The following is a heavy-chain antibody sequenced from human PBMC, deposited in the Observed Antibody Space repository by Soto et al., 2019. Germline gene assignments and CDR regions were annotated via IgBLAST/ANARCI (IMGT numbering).Heavy chain of an antibody. D-gene: IGHD3-9*01. CDR2: TSWNSGSI. CDR1: GLTFDDYA. Sequence: EVQLVESGGGLVQPGRSLRLSCAASGLTFDDYAMHWVRQAPGKGLEWVSSTSWNSGSIGYADSVKGRFTTSRDNAKNSLDLQMNSLGAEDTALYYCAKGRYFGWPRAGFDDWGQGALVTVSS. J-gene: IGHJ4*02. V-gene: IGHV3-9*01. CDR3: AKGRYFGWPRAGFDD.